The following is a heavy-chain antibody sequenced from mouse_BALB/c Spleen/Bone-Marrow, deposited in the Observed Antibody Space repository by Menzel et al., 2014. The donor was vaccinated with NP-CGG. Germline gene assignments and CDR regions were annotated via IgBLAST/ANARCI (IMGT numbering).Heavy chain of an antibody. Sequence: QVHVKQSGSELRSPGSSVKLSCKDFDSEVFPIAYMSWVRQKPGHGFEWIGDILPSIGRTIYGEKFEDKATLDADTVSNTACLELNSLTSEDSAIYYCARGTNWDGEGYYYAMDYWGQGTSVTVSS. CDR1: DSEVFPIAY. CDR3: ARGTNWDGEGYYYAMDY. CDR2: ILPSIGRT. J-gene: IGHJ4*01. V-gene: IGHV15-2*02. D-gene: IGHD4-1*01.